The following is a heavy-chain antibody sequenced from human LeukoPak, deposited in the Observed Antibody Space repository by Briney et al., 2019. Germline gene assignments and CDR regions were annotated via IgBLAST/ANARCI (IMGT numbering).Heavy chain of an antibody. CDR2: IYSSGST. V-gene: IGHV4-59*08. J-gene: IGHJ4*02. CDR3: ARHSRDPFENVDYCFDC. D-gene: IGHD3-9*01. CDR1: GGSISSYY. Sequence: PSETLSLTCTVSGGSISSYYWSWIRQPPGKGLEWIGYIYSSGSTNYNPSLQSRVTISLDTSKNQFSLKLSSVTAADTAVYYCARHSRDPFENVDYCFDCRGQGTLVTVSS.